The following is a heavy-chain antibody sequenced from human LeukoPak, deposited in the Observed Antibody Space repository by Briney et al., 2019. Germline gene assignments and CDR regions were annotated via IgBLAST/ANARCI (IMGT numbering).Heavy chain of an antibody. CDR3: ARDYDWNYDR. CDR2: IYTSGST. V-gene: IGHV4-61*02. CDR1: GYSISSGYY. D-gene: IGHD1-7*01. Sequence: SETLSLTCAVSGYSISSGYYWSWIRQPAGKGLEWIGRIYTSGSTNYNPSLKSRVTISVDTSKNQFSLKLSSVTAADTAVYYCARDYDWNYDRWGQGTLVTVSS. J-gene: IGHJ4*02.